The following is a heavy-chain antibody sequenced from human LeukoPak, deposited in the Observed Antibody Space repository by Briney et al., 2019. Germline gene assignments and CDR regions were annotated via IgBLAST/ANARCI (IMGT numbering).Heavy chain of an antibody. CDR2: ITSSSNTI. V-gene: IGHV3-48*01. CDR1: GFTFNSYS. Sequence: SGGSLRLSCAASGFTFNSYSMCWVRQAPGKGLEWLSYITSSSNTIYYTDSVKGRFTISRDNAQNSLYLQMNSLRAEDTAVYYCARVSITGYYYYMDVWGKGTTVTVSS. D-gene: IGHD3-16*01. J-gene: IGHJ6*03. CDR3: ARVSITGYYYYMDV.